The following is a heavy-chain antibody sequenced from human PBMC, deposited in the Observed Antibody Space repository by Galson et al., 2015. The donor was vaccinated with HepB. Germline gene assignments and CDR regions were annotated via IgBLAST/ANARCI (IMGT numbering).Heavy chain of an antibody. D-gene: IGHD3-9*01. Sequence: SVKVSCKASGYTFTSYYMHWVRQAPGQGLEWMGIINPSGGSTSYAQKFQGRVTMTRDTSTSTVYMELSSLRSEDTAVYYCARSGYDILTGYSIAFDIWGQGTMVTVSS. J-gene: IGHJ3*02. CDR3: ARSGYDILTGYSIAFDI. V-gene: IGHV1-46*01. CDR2: INPSGGST. CDR1: GYTFTSYY.